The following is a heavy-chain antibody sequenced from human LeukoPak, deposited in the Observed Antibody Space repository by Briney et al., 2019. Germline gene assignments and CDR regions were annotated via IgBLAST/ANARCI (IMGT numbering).Heavy chain of an antibody. D-gene: IGHD6-19*01. CDR1: GGSFSGYY. CDR3: ARAAVSSGWYAY. V-gene: IGHV4-34*01. Sequence: SETLSLTCAVYGGSFSGYYWSWIRQPPGKGLEWIGEINHSGSTNYNPSLKSRVTISVDTSKNQFSLKLSSVTAADTAVYYCARAAVSSGWYAYWSQGTLVTVSS. J-gene: IGHJ4*02. CDR2: INHSGST.